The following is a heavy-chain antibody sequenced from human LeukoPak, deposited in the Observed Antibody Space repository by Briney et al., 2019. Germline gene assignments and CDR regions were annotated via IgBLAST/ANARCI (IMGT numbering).Heavy chain of an antibody. CDR2: VSSDGSRT. J-gene: IGHJ4*02. CDR1: GFTFSNYA. D-gene: IGHD3-16*01. V-gene: IGHV3-74*01. CDR3: ATDGAYGLTH. Sequence: GGSLRLSCSASGFTFSNYAMHWVRQAPGKGLMWVSHVSSDGSRTYADSVKGRFTVSRDNNKDMVYLQMSSLRAEDTAVYYCATDGAYGLTHWGQGTLVTVSS.